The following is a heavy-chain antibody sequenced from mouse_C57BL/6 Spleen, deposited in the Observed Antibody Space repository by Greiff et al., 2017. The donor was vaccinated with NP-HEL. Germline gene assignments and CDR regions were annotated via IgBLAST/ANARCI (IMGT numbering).Heavy chain of an antibody. CDR1: GYTFTSYW. CDR3: ARGPYYYGSSFAMDY. Sequence: QVQLQQPGAELVRPGSSVKLSCKASGYTFTSYWMHWVKQRPIQGLEWIGNIDPSDSETHYNQKFKDKATLTVDKSSSTAYMQLSSLTSEDSAVYYWARGPYYYGSSFAMDYWGQGTSVTVSS. J-gene: IGHJ4*01. D-gene: IGHD1-1*01. CDR2: IDPSDSET. V-gene: IGHV1-52*01.